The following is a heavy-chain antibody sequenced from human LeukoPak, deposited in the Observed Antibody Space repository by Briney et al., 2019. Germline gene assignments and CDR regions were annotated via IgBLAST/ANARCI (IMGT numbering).Heavy chain of an antibody. V-gene: IGHV1-69*05. CDR2: IIPIFGTA. Sequence: SVKVSCKASGGTFSSYAISWVRQAPGQGLEWMGRIIPIFGTANYAQKFQGRVTITTGESTSTAYMELSSLRSEDTAVYYCARDYYDTDAFDIWGQGTMVTVSS. CDR3: ARDYYDTDAFDI. D-gene: IGHD3-22*01. CDR1: GGTFSSYA. J-gene: IGHJ3*02.